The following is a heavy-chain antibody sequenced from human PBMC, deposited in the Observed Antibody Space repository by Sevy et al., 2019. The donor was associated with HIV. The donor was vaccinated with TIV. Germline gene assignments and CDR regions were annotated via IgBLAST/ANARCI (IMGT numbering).Heavy chain of an antibody. CDR2: ISGPGYGT. V-gene: IGHV3-23*01. J-gene: IGHJ3*01. Sequence: GGSLRLSCAASGFTFNTHAMNWVRQAPGKGLEWVSVISGPGYGTNYADSVKGRFTISRDNSKNTLFLQMNSLGDEDTAVYYCAKALNPALESMLEVNLRSLKGFDVWGQGTMVTVSS. CDR1: GFTFNTHA. CDR3: AKALNPALESMLEVNLRSLKGFDV. D-gene: IGHD3-22*01.